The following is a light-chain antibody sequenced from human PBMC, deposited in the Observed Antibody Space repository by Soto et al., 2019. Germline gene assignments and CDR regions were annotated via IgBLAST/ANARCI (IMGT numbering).Light chain of an antibody. J-gene: IGKJ1*01. CDR1: QGISSY. V-gene: IGKV1-8*01. CDR2: AAS. Sequence: AIRMTQSPSPFSASTGDRVTITCRASQGISSYLAWYQQKPGKAPKLLIYAASTLQSGVPSRFSGSGSGTDFTLTISCLQSEDFATYYCQQYYSYPSTFGQGTKVDIK. CDR3: QQYYSYPST.